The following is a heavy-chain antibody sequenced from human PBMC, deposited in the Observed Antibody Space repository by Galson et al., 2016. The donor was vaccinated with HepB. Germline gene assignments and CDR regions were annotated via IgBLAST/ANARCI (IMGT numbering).Heavy chain of an antibody. Sequence: TLSLTCTVPGASIATTACFWSWIRQPPGKGLEWSGYMEYSGNSYYNPPLKIRVTISIDTFKDQFTLGLSSVTAADTAVYFCARVLLSSGWYPLIYYAMDVWGQGTLVTVSS. J-gene: IGHJ6*02. D-gene: IGHD6-19*01. CDR1: GASIATTACF. CDR2: MEYSGNS. CDR3: ARVLLSSGWYPLIYYAMDV. V-gene: IGHV4-31*03.